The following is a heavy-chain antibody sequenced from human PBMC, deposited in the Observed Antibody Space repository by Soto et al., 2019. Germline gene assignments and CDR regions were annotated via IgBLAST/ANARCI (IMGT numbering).Heavy chain of an antibody. CDR2: ISYDGSNK. CDR3: ARGVDY. CDR1: GFTFSSYA. Sequence: GGSLRLSCAASGFTFSSYAMHWVRQAPGKGLEWVAVISYDGSNKYYADSVKGRFTISRDNSKNTLYLQMNSLRAEDTAVYYCARGVDYWGQGTLVTVSS. V-gene: IGHV3-30-3*01. J-gene: IGHJ4*02.